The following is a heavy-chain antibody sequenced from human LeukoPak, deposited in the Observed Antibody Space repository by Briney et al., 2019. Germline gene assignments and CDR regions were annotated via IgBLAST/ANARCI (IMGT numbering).Heavy chain of an antibody. Sequence: GGSLRLSCAASGFTFSSYAMHWVRQAPGKGLEWVAVISYDGSNKYYADSVKGRFTISRDNSKNTLYLQMNSLRAEDTAVYYCAREGPYSSFRGSFDYWGQGTLVTVSS. J-gene: IGHJ4*02. CDR2: ISYDGSNK. D-gene: IGHD6-6*01. V-gene: IGHV3-30-3*01. CDR1: GFTFSSYA. CDR3: AREGPYSSFRGSFDY.